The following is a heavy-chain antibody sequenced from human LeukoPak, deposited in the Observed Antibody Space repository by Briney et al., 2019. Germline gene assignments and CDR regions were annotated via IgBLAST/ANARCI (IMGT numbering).Heavy chain of an antibody. D-gene: IGHD5-12*01. V-gene: IGHV4-59*08. CDR2: VYYSGSA. J-gene: IGHJ4*02. Sequence: SETLSLTCAVSGDSISNHYWNWIRQSPGKGLEWIGYVYYSGSANYNPSLRSRVTISLDTSKNHLSLKLSSVTAADTAVYYCARLGGYSDSWGQGTLVTVFS. CDR1: GDSISNHY. CDR3: ARLGGYSDS.